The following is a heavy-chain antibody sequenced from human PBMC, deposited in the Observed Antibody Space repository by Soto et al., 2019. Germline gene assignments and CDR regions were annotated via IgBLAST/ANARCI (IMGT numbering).Heavy chain of an antibody. V-gene: IGHV3-74*01. CDR1: GFTFSSYW. J-gene: IGHJ4*02. Sequence: GGSLRLSCAASGFTFSSYWMHWVRQGPGKGLVWVSRINSDGSSTSYAASVKGRFTISRDNAKNTLYLQMNSLRAEDTSVYYCAKEGGLSGSYYISSSYYFDYWGQGTLVTVSS. D-gene: IGHD1-26*01. CDR3: AKEGGLSGSYYISSSYYFDY. CDR2: INSDGSST.